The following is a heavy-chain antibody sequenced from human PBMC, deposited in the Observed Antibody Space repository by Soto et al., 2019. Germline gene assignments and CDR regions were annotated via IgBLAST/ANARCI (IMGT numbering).Heavy chain of an antibody. CDR3: AETADGWFSAFDI. V-gene: IGHV3-23*01. Sequence: EVQLLESGGGLVQPGGSLRLSCAASGFTFSSYAMSWVRQAPGKGLEWVSAISGSGGTTYYADSVKGRFTFSRDNSKNALYQPMTSLRAEDTAVYYGAETADGWFSAFDIWGQGTMVTVSS. J-gene: IGHJ3*02. CDR1: GFTFSSYA. D-gene: IGHD6-19*01. CDR2: ISGSGGTT.